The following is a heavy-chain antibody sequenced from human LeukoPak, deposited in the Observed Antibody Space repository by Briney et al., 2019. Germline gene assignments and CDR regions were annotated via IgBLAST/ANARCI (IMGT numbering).Heavy chain of an antibody. Sequence: PGGSLRLSCVASGFTFSSYSMNWVRQAPGKGLEWVSGINWNGGSTGYADSVKGRFTISRDNAKNSLYLQMISLRAEDTAFYYCARGDPYGVYRHDYWGQGTLVTVSS. CDR3: ARGDPYGVYRHDY. CDR1: GFTFSSYS. D-gene: IGHD4-17*01. V-gene: IGHV3-20*04. CDR2: INWNGGST. J-gene: IGHJ4*02.